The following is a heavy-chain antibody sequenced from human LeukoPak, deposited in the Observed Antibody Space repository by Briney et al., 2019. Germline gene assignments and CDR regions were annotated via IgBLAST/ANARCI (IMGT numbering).Heavy chain of an antibody. CDR1: GFSFSSYQ. D-gene: IGHD5/OR15-5a*01. Sequence: GGSLRLSCAAFGFSFSSYQMNWVRQAPGKGLEWVSSISSSSSYIYYADSVKGRFTISRDNAKNSLYLQMNSLRAEDTAVYYCVRESKIGYFDYWGQGTLVTVSS. J-gene: IGHJ4*02. CDR2: ISSSSSYI. CDR3: VRESKIGYFDY. V-gene: IGHV3-21*01.